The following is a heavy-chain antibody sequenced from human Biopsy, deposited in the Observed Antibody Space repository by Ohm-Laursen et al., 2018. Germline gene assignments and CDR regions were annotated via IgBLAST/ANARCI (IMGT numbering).Heavy chain of an antibody. CDR2: LHDRGVT. D-gene: IGHD3-16*01. CDR1: GITVNDRY. Sequence: SLRLSCAAAGITVNDRYMSWVRQAPGKGLEWVSSLHDRGVTYYADSVKGRFTISGDNSKNTLYLQMNGLRAEDTAVYFCQGGHLPPGQFYGVDAWGQGTTVTASS. V-gene: IGHV3-53*01. CDR3: QGGHLPPGQFYGVDA. J-gene: IGHJ6*02.